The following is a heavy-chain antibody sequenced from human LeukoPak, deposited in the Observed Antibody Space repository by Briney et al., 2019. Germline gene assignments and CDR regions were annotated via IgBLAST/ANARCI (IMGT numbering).Heavy chain of an antibody. CDR3: ARSSMVRGVIIRGYYYYYMDV. D-gene: IGHD3-10*01. V-gene: IGHV3-23*01. J-gene: IGHJ6*03. Sequence: GGSLRLSCAASGFTFSSYSMNWVRQAPGKGLEWVSAISGSGGSTYYADSVKGRFTISRDNSKNTLYLQMNSLRAEDTAVYYCARSSMVRGVIIRGYYYYYMDVWGKGTTVTISS. CDR2: ISGSGGST. CDR1: GFTFSSYS.